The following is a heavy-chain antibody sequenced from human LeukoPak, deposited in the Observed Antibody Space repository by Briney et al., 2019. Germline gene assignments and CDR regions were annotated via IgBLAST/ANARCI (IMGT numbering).Heavy chain of an antibody. J-gene: IGHJ4*02. Sequence: GGSLRLSCTASGFTFSSYSMNWVRQAPGKGLEWVSSISSGSSYIYYADSVKGRFTISRDNAKNSLYLQMNSLRAEDTAAYYCARDREIGDDNGMKFDSWGQGTLVTVSS. CDR1: GFTFSSYS. CDR2: ISSGSSYI. V-gene: IGHV3-21*01. CDR3: ARDREIGDDNGMKFDS. D-gene: IGHD4-17*01.